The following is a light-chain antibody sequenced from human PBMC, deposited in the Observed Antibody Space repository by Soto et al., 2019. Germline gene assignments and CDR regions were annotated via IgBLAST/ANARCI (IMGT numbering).Light chain of an antibody. CDR1: QSLRSS. Sequence: ETMMTQSPDTMSVSLGERATLSCRSSQSLRSSLALYQQKPGQAPRLLIYDASTRATGIPARFSGSGSGTDFTLTISGLQSEDFAVYYCQQYNNWPQTFGQGTKVEIK. CDR3: QQYNNWPQT. V-gene: IGKV3-15*01. J-gene: IGKJ1*01. CDR2: DAS.